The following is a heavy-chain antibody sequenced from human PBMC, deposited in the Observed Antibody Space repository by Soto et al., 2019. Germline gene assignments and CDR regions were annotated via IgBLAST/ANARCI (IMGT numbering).Heavy chain of an antibody. J-gene: IGHJ6*02. CDR1: GGSFSGYY. CDR3: ARADYEILTGSYAMDV. V-gene: IGHV4-59*10. Sequence: SETLSLTCAVYGGSFSGYYWNWIRQPAGKGLEWIGRVSTNGATNYNPSLESRVTMSVDTSKNQFSLKLTSVTAADTAVYFCARADYEILTGSYAMDVWGQGTTVTVYS. D-gene: IGHD3-9*01. CDR2: VSTNGAT.